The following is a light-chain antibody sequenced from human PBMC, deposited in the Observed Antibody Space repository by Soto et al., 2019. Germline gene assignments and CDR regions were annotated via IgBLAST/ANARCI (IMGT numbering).Light chain of an antibody. Sequence: AIQLTQSPSSLSASVGDRVTITCRASQDVRGALAWYQQKPGKAPKILIYDVSVLESGVPTRFSGSGSGTDYTLTITSLQPVDFATYYCQQFNSYPIIFGQGTRLEIK. CDR3: QQFNSYPII. CDR2: DVS. J-gene: IGKJ5*01. V-gene: IGKV1-13*02. CDR1: QDVRGA.